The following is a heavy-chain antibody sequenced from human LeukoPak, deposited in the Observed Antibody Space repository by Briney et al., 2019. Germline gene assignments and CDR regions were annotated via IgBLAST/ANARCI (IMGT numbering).Heavy chain of an antibody. CDR3: ARGYCSGGSCYSNAFDI. CDR2: ISSSSSYI. V-gene: IGHV3-11*06. J-gene: IGHJ3*02. D-gene: IGHD2-15*01. CDR1: GFTFSDSY. Sequence: GGSLRLSCGASGFTFSDSYMSWIRQAPGKGLEWVSYISSSSSYIYYADSVKGRFTISRDNAKNSLYLQMNSLRAEDTAVYYCARGYCSGGSCYSNAFDIWGQGTMVTVSS.